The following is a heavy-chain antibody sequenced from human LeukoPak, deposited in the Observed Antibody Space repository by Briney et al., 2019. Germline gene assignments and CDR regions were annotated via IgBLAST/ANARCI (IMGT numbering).Heavy chain of an antibody. Sequence: ASVKVSCKASGYTFSGYYMHWVRQAPGQGLEWVGWINPNSGGTNYAQKFQGRVTITADESTSTAYMELSSLRSEDTAVYYCARDQRGYYDSSGYHPLDYWGQGTLVTVSS. D-gene: IGHD3-22*01. CDR2: INPNSGGT. CDR1: GYTFSGYY. J-gene: IGHJ4*02. CDR3: ARDQRGYYDSSGYHPLDY. V-gene: IGHV1-2*02.